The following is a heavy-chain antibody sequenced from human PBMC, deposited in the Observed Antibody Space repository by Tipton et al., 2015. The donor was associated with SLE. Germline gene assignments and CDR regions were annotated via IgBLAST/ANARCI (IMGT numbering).Heavy chain of an antibody. J-gene: IGHJ4*02. Sequence: TLSLTCTVSGGSISSGDYYWSWIRQPPGKGLEWIGYIYYSGNTYYNPSLKSRVTISVDTSKNQFSLKLSSVTAADTAVYYCARSVVVTPFDYWGQGTLVTVSS. CDR2: IYYSGNT. D-gene: IGHD2-21*02. CDR1: GGSISSGDYY. V-gene: IGHV4-30-4*08. CDR3: ARSVVVTPFDY.